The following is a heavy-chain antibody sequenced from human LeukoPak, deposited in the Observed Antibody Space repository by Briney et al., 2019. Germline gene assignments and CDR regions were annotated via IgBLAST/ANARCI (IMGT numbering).Heavy chain of an antibody. CDR1: GGSISSGGYY. J-gene: IGHJ6*02. D-gene: IGHD1-7*01. V-gene: IGHV4-61*08. CDR3: ARDNWNYGSSMDV. Sequence: SETLSLTCTVSGGSISSGGYYWSWIRQPPGKGLEWIGYIYYSGGTNYNPSLKSRVTISVDTSKNQFSLKLSSVTAADTAVYYCARDNWNYGSSMDVWGQGTTVTVSS. CDR2: IYYSGGT.